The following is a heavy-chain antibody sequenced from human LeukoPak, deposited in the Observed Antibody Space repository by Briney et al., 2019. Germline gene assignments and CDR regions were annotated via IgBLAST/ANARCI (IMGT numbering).Heavy chain of an antibody. J-gene: IGHJ6*04. CDR2: IIPIFGTA. Sequence: SVKVSCKASGGTFSSYAISWVRQAPGQGLEWMGGIIPIFGTANYAQKFQGRVTITADESTSTAYMELSSLRSEDTAVYYCARGSDTRPQYYYYYYGMDVWGKATTVTVSS. D-gene: IGHD5-18*01. V-gene: IGHV1-69*01. CDR1: GGTFSSYA. CDR3: ARGSDTRPQYYYYYYGMDV.